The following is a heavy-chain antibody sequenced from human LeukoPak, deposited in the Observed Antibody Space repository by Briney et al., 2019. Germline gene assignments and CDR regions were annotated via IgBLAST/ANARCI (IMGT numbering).Heavy chain of an antibody. CDR3: ARSPRGNWFDP. CDR1: GYSFSSNG. Sequence: ASVKVSCKASGYSFSSNGISWVRQAPGQGLEWMGWISAYNGNTNYAQKLQGRVTMTTDTSTSTAYMELRSLRSDDTAVYYCARSPRGNWFDPWGQGTLVTVSS. D-gene: IGHD3-10*01. CDR2: ISAYNGNT. J-gene: IGHJ5*02. V-gene: IGHV1-18*04.